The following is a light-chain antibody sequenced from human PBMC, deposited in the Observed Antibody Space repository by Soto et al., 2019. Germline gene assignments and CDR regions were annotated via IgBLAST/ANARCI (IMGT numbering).Light chain of an antibody. CDR2: GAS. V-gene: IGKV3-20*01. Sequence: EIXLTXXPXTLSLSPGERATLSCRASQSVSSSYLAWYQQKPGQAPRLLIYGASSRATGIPDRFSGSGSGTDFTLTISRLEPEDFAVYYCQQYGSSPPYTFGQGTKLEIK. CDR3: QQYGSSPPYT. CDR1: QSVSSSY. J-gene: IGKJ2*01.